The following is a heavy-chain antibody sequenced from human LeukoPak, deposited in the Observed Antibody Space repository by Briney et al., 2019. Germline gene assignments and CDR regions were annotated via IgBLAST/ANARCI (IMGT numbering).Heavy chain of an antibody. D-gene: IGHD6-19*01. CDR1: GFTFSSYG. Sequence: GGSLRLSCAASGFTFSSYGIHWVRQAPGKGLEWVGVISYDGSNKNYADSVKGRFTISRDNSKNTLYLQMNSLRAEDTAVYYCARSGWYYYYYYGMDVWGQGTTVTVSS. V-gene: IGHV3-30*03. CDR2: ISYDGSNK. J-gene: IGHJ6*02. CDR3: ARSGWYYYYYYGMDV.